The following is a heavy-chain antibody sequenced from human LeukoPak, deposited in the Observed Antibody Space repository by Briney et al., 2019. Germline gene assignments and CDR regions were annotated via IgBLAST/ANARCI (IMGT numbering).Heavy chain of an antibody. V-gene: IGHV1-18*01. CDR3: ARDRGTYPDTFDI. Sequence: GASVKVSCKASGYTFTSYGISWVRQAPGQGLEWMGWISSYTKYAKKFKGRVTMTTDTSTSTAYMELRSLGSDDTAVYYCARDRGTYPDTFDIWGQGTMVTVSS. CDR1: GYTFTSYG. D-gene: IGHD3-16*01. J-gene: IGHJ3*02. CDR2: ISSYT.